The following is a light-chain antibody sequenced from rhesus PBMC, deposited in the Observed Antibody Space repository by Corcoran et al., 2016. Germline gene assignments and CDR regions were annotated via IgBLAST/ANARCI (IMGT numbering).Light chain of an antibody. CDR3: YQHSSGYT. V-gene: IGKV3-10*01. Sequence: QVILTHSPATLSLSPGERATLSCRASQRVSSYLAWYHQKPGQAPRLLFYDVTSRATGIPDRFSGSGSGTDFTLTYSSLEPEDVGVYHCYQHSSGYTFGPGTKLGIK. J-gene: IGKJ3*01. CDR2: DVT. CDR1: QRVSSY.